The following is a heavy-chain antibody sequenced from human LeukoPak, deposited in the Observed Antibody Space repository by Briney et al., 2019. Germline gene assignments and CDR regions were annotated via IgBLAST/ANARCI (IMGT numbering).Heavy chain of an antibody. Sequence: SETLSLTCAVSGGSFSGYYWSWIRQPPVKGLEWIGETNHSGSTNYNPSLKSRVTISVDTSKNQFSLKLSSVTAADTAVYYCARARRNWFDPWGQGTLVTVSS. CDR3: ARARRNWFDP. J-gene: IGHJ5*02. CDR1: GGSFSGYY. CDR2: TNHSGST. V-gene: IGHV4-34*01.